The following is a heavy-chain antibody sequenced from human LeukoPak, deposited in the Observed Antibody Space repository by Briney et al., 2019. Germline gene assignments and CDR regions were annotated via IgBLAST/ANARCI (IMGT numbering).Heavy chain of an antibody. CDR2: ISSSSSYI. D-gene: IGHD2-15*01. CDR1: GFTFSSYS. V-gene: IGHV3-21*01. CDR3: ARYCSGGSCYLANDY. Sequence: GGSLRLSCAASGFTFSSYSMNWVRQAPGKWLGWVSSISSSSSYIYYADSVKGRFTISRDNAKNSLYLQMNSLRAEDTAVYYCARYCSGGSCYLANDYWGQGTLVTVSS. J-gene: IGHJ4*02.